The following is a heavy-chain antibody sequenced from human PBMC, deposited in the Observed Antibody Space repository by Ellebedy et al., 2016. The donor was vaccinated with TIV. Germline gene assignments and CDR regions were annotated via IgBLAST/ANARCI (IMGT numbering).Heavy chain of an antibody. CDR1: GFTFSSYS. CDR2: ISSSSSYI. V-gene: IGHV3-21*01. Sequence: GESLKISCAASGFTFSSYSMNWVRQAPGKGLEWVSSISSSSSYIYYADSVKGRFTISRDNAMNSLYLQMNSLRAEDTAVYYCARDLGSAFDIWGQGTMVTVSS. D-gene: IGHD7-27*01. J-gene: IGHJ3*02. CDR3: ARDLGSAFDI.